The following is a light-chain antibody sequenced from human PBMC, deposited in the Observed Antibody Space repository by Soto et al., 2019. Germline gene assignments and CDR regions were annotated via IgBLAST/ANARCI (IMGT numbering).Light chain of an antibody. CDR3: QHYNSYSQT. J-gene: IGKJ1*01. CDR1: QSISSW. CDR2: DAS. Sequence: DIQMTQSPSPLSASVGDRVTITCRASQSISSWLAWYQQKPGKAPKLLIYDASSLESGVPSRFSGSGSGTEFTLTISSLQPDDFATYYCQHYNSYSQTFGQGTKVEIK. V-gene: IGKV1-5*01.